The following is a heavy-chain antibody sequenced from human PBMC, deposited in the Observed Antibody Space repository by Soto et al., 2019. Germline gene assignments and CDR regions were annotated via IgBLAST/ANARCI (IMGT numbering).Heavy chain of an antibody. D-gene: IGHD3-10*01. CDR1: VFTFSTFD. Sequence: QPRGSLLVSCAGSVFTFSTFDIHWVRQAPGKGLEWVSGIGTLSDTFYAASVQGRFTISRQNAKNSVYLQMNSLRAGDTAFYYCARGRSFSYDSTPPPMFDPWGQGTLVTVSS. V-gene: IGHV3-13*01. J-gene: IGHJ5*02. CDR3: ARGRSFSYDSTPPPMFDP. CDR2: IGTLSDT.